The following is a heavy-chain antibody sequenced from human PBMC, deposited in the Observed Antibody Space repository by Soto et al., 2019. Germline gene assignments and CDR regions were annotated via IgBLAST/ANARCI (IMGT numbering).Heavy chain of an antibody. J-gene: IGHJ5*02. V-gene: IGHV2-5*02. Sequence: SGPTLVNPTQTLTLTCTFSGFSLSTSGVGVGWIRQPPGKALEWLALIYWDDDKRYSPSLKSRLTITKDTSKNQVVLTMTNMDPVDTATYYCAHHRYYYDSRDLSWFDPWGQGTLVTVSS. D-gene: IGHD3-22*01. CDR3: AHHRYYYDSRDLSWFDP. CDR1: GFSLSTSGVG. CDR2: IYWDDDK.